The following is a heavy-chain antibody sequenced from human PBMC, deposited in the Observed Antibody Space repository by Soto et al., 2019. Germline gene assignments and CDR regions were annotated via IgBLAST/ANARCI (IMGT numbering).Heavy chain of an antibody. CDR2: IKSKTDGGTT. V-gene: IGHV3-15*07. CDR1: GFTFSNAW. J-gene: IGHJ6*02. Sequence: PGGSLRLSCAASGFTFSNAWMNWVRQAPGKGLEWVGRIKSKTDGGTTDYAAPVKGRFTISRDDSKNTLYLQMNSLKTEDTAVYYCTTTFRDILTGGYYYGMDVWGQGTTVTVSS. D-gene: IGHD3-9*01. CDR3: TTTFRDILTGGYYYGMDV.